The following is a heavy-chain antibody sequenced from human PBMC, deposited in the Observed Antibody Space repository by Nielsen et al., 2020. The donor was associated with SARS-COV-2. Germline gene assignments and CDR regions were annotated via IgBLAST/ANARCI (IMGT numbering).Heavy chain of an antibody. CDR2: IYPADSVT. CDR1: GYNFVSYW. CDR3: ARRYYFDTLLDP. J-gene: IGHJ5*02. D-gene: IGHD3-9*01. Sequence: GESLKISCKASGYNFVSYWIGWVRQQPGKGLEWMGIIYPADSVTIYSPSFQGRVTISVGQSISTAYLQWSSLEASDTAIYYCARRYYFDTLLDPWGQGALVTVSS. V-gene: IGHV5-51*01.